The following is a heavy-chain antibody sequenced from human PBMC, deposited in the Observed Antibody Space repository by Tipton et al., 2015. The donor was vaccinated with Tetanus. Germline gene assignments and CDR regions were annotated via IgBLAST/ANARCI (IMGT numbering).Heavy chain of an antibody. CDR2: ISHSGTT. Sequence: TLSLTCTASGGSLISGGYYWSWIRQHPGEGLEWIGYISHSGTTYYNPSLKSRVYISVETSKNQFSLKLSSVTAADTAVYYCARIGWPQQNKPAFDIWGQGTVVTVSS. D-gene: IGHD6-19*01. CDR3: ARIGWPQQNKPAFDI. CDR1: GGSLISGGYY. V-gene: IGHV4-31*03. J-gene: IGHJ3*02.